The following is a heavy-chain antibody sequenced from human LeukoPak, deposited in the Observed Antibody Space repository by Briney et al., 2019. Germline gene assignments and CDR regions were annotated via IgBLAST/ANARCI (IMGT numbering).Heavy chain of an antibody. D-gene: IGHD5-24*01. Sequence: GASVNVSCTASGYTFTTYGISWAPQAPGQGLEWMGWISAYNGNTNYAQKLQGRVTMTTDTSTSTVYMELRSLRSDDTAVYYCARDLSRGQSFDYWGQGTLVTVSS. CDR3: ARDLSRGQSFDY. CDR1: GYTFTTYG. J-gene: IGHJ4*02. V-gene: IGHV1-18*04. CDR2: ISAYNGNT.